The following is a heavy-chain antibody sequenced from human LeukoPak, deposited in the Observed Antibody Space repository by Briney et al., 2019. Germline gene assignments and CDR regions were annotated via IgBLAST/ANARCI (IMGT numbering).Heavy chain of an antibody. CDR3: ATAAYPSSNTHLDS. V-gene: IGHV1-18*01. J-gene: IGHJ5*01. D-gene: IGHD2-2*01. CDR2: ISAYNGNT. Sequence: ASVNVSCKASGYTFTSYGISWVRQAPGQGLEWMVCISAYNGNTNYAQKLQGRVTITTDTSTSTAYVELRSLRSAAPAVYYCATAAYPSSNTHLDSWAQGTLVTVSS. CDR1: GYTFTSYG.